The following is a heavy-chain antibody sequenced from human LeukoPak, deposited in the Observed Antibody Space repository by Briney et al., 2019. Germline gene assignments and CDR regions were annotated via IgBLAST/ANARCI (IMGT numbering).Heavy chain of an antibody. D-gene: IGHD3-10*01. CDR1: GFTFSSYG. CDR3: AKDGSGSYYRNYYYYYGMDV. J-gene: IGHJ6*02. CDR2: ISYDGSNK. Sequence: GGSLRLSCAASGFTFSSYGMHWVRQAPGKGLERVAVISYDGSNKYYADSVKGRFTISRDNSKNTLYLQMNSLRAEDTAVYYCAKDGSGSYYRNYYYYYGMDVWGQGTTVTVSS. V-gene: IGHV3-30*18.